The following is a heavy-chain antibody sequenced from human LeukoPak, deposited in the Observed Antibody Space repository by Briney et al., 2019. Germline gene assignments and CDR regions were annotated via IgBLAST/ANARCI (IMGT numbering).Heavy chain of an antibody. D-gene: IGHD2-2*01. Sequence: GESLKISCKGSGYSFTSYWIGWVRQMPGKGLEWMGIIYPGDSDTRYSPSFQGQVTISADKSISTAYLQWSSLKASDTAMYYCARPTSRQTDAFDIWGQGTMVTVSS. J-gene: IGHJ3*02. CDR2: IYPGDSDT. CDR3: ARPTSRQTDAFDI. V-gene: IGHV5-51*01. CDR1: GYSFTSYW.